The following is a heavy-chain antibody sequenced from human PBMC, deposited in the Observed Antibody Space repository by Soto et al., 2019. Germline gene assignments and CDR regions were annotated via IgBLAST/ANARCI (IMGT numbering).Heavy chain of an antibody. J-gene: IGHJ6*02. Sequence: ASVKVSCKASGYTFTSYGISWVRQAPGQGLEWMGWISAYNGNTNYAQKLQGRVTMTTDTSTSTAYMELRSLRSDDTAVDYCAREGFWRYFDWLEGWVGMDVWGQGTTVTVSS. CDR3: AREGFWRYFDWLEGWVGMDV. CDR1: GYTFTSYG. CDR2: ISAYNGNT. V-gene: IGHV1-18*04. D-gene: IGHD3-9*01.